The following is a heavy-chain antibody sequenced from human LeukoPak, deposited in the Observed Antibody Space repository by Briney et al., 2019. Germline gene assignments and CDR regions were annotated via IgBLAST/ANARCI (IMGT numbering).Heavy chain of an antibody. CDR3: ARQRSGRIWFGGVTPNYYYYYMDV. CDR2: IYHSGST. J-gene: IGHJ6*03. D-gene: IGHD3-10*01. CDR1: GGSISSSNW. V-gene: IGHV4-4*02. Sequence: SGTLSLACAVSGGSISSSNWWSWVRQPPGKGLEWIGEIYHSGSTNYNPSLKSRVTISVDTSKNQFSLKLSSVTAADTAVYYCARQRSGRIWFGGVTPNYYYYYMDVWGKGTTVTVSS.